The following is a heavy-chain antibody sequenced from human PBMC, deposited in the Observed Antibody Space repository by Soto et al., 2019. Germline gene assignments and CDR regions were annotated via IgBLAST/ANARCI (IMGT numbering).Heavy chain of an antibody. J-gene: IGHJ4*02. CDR1: GVTVSSNY. CDR3: ARHGYNYGGGYFDY. Sequence: EVQLVESGGGLVQPGGSLRLSCAASGVTVSSNYMSWVRQAPWKWLEWVSVIDSGGSTYYADSVKGRFTISRDNSKNTLYLQMSSLRAEDTAVYYCARHGYNYGGGYFDYWGQGTLVTVSS. V-gene: IGHV3-66*04. CDR2: IDSGGST. D-gene: IGHD5-18*01.